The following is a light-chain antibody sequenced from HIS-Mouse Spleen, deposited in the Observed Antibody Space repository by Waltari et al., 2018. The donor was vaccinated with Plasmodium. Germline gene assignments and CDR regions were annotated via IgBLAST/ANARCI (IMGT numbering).Light chain of an antibody. Sequence: DIQMTQSPSSLSASVGDSVTITCQESQDISNYLNWYQQKPGKAPKLLIYDASNLETGVPSRFSGSGSGTDFTFTISSLQPEDIATYYCQQYDNLPLTFGGGTKVEIK. V-gene: IGKV1-33*01. CDR1: QDISNY. CDR2: DAS. CDR3: QQYDNLPLT. J-gene: IGKJ4*01.